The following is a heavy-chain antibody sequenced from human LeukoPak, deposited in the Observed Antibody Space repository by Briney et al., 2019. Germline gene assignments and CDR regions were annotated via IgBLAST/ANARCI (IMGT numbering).Heavy chain of an antibody. CDR3: ARDDLSFIAHSSSWPNDY. CDR2: ISAYNGNT. V-gene: IGHV1-18*01. D-gene: IGHD6-13*01. CDR1: GYTFTSYG. Sequence: GASVKVSCKASGYTFTSYGISWVRQAPGQGLEWMGWISAYNGNTNYAQKLQGRVTMTTDTSTSTAYMELRSLRSDDTAVYYCARDDLSFIAHSSSWPNDYWGQGTLVTVSS. J-gene: IGHJ4*02.